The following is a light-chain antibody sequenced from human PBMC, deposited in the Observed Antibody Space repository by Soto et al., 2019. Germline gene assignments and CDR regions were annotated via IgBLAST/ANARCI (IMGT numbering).Light chain of an antibody. CDR1: QSLLHRDGNKY. Sequence: DIVMTQSPFSLPVTPGEPASISCKSSQSLLHRDGNKYLDCYLQRPGRSAHLLIYLAYTRASGVPARYSGSGSTTAFRLNISRVQAEDVGLDYCMQDLQASYTFGLGTNLDI. J-gene: IGKJ2*01. CDR2: LAY. CDR3: MQDLQASYT. V-gene: IGKV2-28*01.